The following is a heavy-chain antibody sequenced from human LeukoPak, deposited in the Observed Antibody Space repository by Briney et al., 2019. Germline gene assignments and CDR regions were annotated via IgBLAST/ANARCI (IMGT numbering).Heavy chain of an antibody. V-gene: IGHV4-39*01. CDR1: GGSISSSNYY. CDR3: ARQGRSGYDSYWFDP. D-gene: IGHD5-12*01. Sequence: SETLSLTCTVSGGSISSSNYYWGWIRQPPGEWLQWIGNIYYTGSTYYNPSLKSRVTISVDTSKNQFSLKLSSVTAADTAVYYCARQGRSGYDSYWFDPWGQGTLVTVSS. CDR2: IYYTGST. J-gene: IGHJ5*02.